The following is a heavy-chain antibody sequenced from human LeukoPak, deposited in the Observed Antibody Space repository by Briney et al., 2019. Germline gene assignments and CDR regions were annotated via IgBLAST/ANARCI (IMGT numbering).Heavy chain of an antibody. Sequence: ASVKVSCKASGYSFTSNYIHWVRQAPGQGLEWMGMIYPRDGSTSYAQKFQGRVTVTRDTSMSTVHMELSGLRSEDTAVYYCARDQEAFDYWGQGTLVTVSS. CDR3: ARDQEAFDY. J-gene: IGHJ4*02. CDR1: GYSFTSNY. V-gene: IGHV1-46*01. CDR2: IYPRDGST.